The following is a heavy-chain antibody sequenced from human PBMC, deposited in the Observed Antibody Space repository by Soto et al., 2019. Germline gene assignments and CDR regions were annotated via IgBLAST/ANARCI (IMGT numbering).Heavy chain of an antibody. J-gene: IGHJ4*02. CDR2: INHSGST. CDR1: GGSFSGYY. V-gene: IGHV4-34*01. Sequence: PSDTLSLTCAVYGGSFSGYYWSWIRQPPGKGLEWIGEINHSGSTNYNPSLKSRVTISVDTSKNQFSLKLSSVTAADTAVYYCARVAVAGTDDYWGQGTLVTVSS. CDR3: ARVAVAGTDDY. D-gene: IGHD6-19*01.